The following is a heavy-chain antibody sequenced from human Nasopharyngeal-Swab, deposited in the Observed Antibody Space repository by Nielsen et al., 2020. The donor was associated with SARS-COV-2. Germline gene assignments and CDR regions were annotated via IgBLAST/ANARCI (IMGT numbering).Heavy chain of an antibody. V-gene: IGHV3-21*01. J-gene: IGHJ4*02. D-gene: IGHD3-10*01. Sequence: GESLKISCAASGFTFSSYSMNWVRQAPGKGLEWVSSISSSTSYIYYADSVKGRFTISRDNAKNSLYLQMNSLRAEDTAVYYCAKDRGMVRGVNDYWGQGTLVTVSS. CDR2: ISSSTSYI. CDR3: AKDRGMVRGVNDY. CDR1: GFTFSSYS.